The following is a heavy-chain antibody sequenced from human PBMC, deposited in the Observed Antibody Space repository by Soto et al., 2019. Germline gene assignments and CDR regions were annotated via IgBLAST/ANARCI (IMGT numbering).Heavy chain of an antibody. CDR3: ARATFWSGYDNGMDV. Sequence: GGSLRLSCASSGITFSDYYMSWIRQAPGKGLEWVSYISSSSSYTNYADSVKGRFTISRDNAKNSLYLQMNSLSAEDTAVYYCARATFWSGYDNGMDVWGQGTTVTVSS. CDR1: GITFSDYY. CDR2: ISSSSSYT. J-gene: IGHJ6*02. V-gene: IGHV3-11*06. D-gene: IGHD3-3*01.